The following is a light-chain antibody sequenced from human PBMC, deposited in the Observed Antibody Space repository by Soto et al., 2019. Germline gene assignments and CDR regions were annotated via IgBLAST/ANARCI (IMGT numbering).Light chain of an antibody. V-gene: IGKV1-12*01. CDR1: QYISSC. CDR2: AAS. Sequence: DIQMTQSPSSVSASVGDRVTITCRASQYISSCLAWYQQKPGKAPQLLIYAASSLQSGIPSRFSVSRSVTVFTVTISSLQPEDFATYYCLQSNSFPLSFGQGTKLDIK. CDR3: LQSNSFPLS. J-gene: IGKJ2*03.